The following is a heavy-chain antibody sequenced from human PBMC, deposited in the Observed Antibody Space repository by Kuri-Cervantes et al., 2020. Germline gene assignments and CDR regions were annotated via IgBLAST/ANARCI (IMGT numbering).Heavy chain of an antibody. CDR3: AKDVGLGYSYGYWYFDY. J-gene: IGHJ4*02. CDR2: ISYDGSNK. V-gene: IGHV3-30*18. D-gene: IGHD5-18*01. Sequence: GGSLRLSCAASGFTFSSYGMHWVRQAPGKGLEWVAVISYDGSNKYYADSVKGRFTISRDNSKNTLYLQMNSLRAEYTAVYYCAKDVGLGYSYGYWYFDYWGQGTLVTVSS. CDR1: GFTFSSYG.